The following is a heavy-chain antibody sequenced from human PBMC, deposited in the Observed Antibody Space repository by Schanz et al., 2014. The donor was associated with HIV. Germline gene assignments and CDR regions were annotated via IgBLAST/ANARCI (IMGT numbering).Heavy chain of an antibody. J-gene: IGHJ4*02. CDR2: ISYDGSNK. Sequence: QVQLVESGGGVVQPGRSLRLSCAASGFTFSYYGMHWVRQAPGKGLEWVAFISYDGSNKYYADSVKGRFTISRDNSKNTLFLQMNSLRGEDTAVYYCANEEVPNDYWGQGTLVIVSS. CDR1: GFTFSYYG. CDR3: ANEEVPNDY. V-gene: IGHV3-30*18.